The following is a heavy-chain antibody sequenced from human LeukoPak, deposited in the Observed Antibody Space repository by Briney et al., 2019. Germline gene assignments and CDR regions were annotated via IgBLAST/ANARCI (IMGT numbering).Heavy chain of an antibody. CDR2: IIPIFGTA. D-gene: IGHD3-3*01. Sequence: SVKVSCKASGGTFSSYAISWVRQAPGQGLEWMGGIIPIFGTANYAQKFQGRVTITTDESTSTAYMELSSLRSEDTAVYYCARTRITIFGVVIIGAFDIWGQGTMVTVSS. J-gene: IGHJ3*02. CDR1: GGTFSSYA. CDR3: ARTRITIFGVVIIGAFDI. V-gene: IGHV1-69*05.